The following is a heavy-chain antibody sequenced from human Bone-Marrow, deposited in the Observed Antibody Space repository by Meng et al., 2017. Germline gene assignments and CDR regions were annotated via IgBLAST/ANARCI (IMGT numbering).Heavy chain of an antibody. CDR2: INHSGST. J-gene: IGHJ6*02. Sequence: SETLSLTCTVSGYSISSGYYWSWIRQPPGKGLEWIGEINHSGSTNYNPSLKSRVTISVDTSKNQLSLKLSSVTAADTAIYYCARTSRGDYYYGIDVWGQGTTVTVSS. CDR1: GYSISSGYY. D-gene: IGHD6-13*01. V-gene: IGHV4-38-2*02. CDR3: ARTSRGDYYYGIDV.